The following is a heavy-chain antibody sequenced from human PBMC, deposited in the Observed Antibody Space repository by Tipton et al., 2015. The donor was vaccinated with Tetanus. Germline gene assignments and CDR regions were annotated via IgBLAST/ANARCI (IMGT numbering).Heavy chain of an antibody. J-gene: IGHJ4*02. Sequence: TLSLTCTVFGGSIRGGTFYWGWIRQPPGKGLEWIGSIYESGDTYYIPSLKSRVTISVDTSKNQFSLNLNSMAAADTGVYYCARHQSGFFTPFDYWGQGNLVTVSS. CDR3: ARHQSGFFTPFDY. D-gene: IGHD3-3*01. CDR2: IYESGDT. V-gene: IGHV4-39*01. CDR1: GGSIRGGTFY.